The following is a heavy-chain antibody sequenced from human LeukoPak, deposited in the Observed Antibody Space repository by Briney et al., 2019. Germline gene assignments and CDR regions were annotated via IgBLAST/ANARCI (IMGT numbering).Heavy chain of an antibody. Sequence: SETLSLTCTVSGGSISSSSYYWGWIRQPPGKGLEWIGSIYYSGSTYYNPSLKSRVTISIDASKARFFLTLSSVTAADTAVFYCARQRVVVSVWSWPQPRARMDAFDMWGQGTMVTVSS. D-gene: IGHD3-16*01. CDR3: ARQRVVVSVWSWPQPRARMDAFDM. CDR1: GGSISSSSYY. V-gene: IGHV4-39*07. J-gene: IGHJ3*02. CDR2: IYYSGST.